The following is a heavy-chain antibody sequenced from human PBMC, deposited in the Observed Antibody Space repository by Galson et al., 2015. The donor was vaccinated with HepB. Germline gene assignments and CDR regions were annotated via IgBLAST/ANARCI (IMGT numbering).Heavy chain of an antibody. CDR3: ALSYGYPGNMDV. D-gene: IGHD5-18*01. CDR1: GFSLRTSGMR. J-gene: IGHJ6*03. CDR2: IDWDDDK. V-gene: IGHV2-70*04. Sequence: PALVKPTQTLTLTCTLPGFSLRTSGMRVSWIRQPPGKALEWLARIDWDDDKFYRTSLKTRLTISKDTSKNQVVFTMTKIDPVDTGTYYCALSYGYPGNMDVWGKGTTVTVSS.